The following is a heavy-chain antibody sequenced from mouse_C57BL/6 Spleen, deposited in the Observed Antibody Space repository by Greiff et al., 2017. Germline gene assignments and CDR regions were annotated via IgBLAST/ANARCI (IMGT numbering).Heavy chain of an antibody. J-gene: IGHJ4*01. V-gene: IGHV1-80*01. Sequence: QVQLQQSGAELVKPGASVKISCKASGYAFSSYWMNWVKQRPGKGLEWIGQIYPGDGDTNYNGKFKGKATLTADKSSSTAYMQLSSLTSEDSAVYFCARSGLRQAMDYWGQGTPVTVSS. CDR3: ARSGLRQAMDY. D-gene: IGHD2-2*01. CDR1: GYAFSSYW. CDR2: IYPGDGDT.